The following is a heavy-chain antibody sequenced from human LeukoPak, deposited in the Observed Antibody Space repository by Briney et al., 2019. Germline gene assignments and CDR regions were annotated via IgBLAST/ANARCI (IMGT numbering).Heavy chain of an antibody. J-gene: IGHJ6*02. Sequence: GASVKVSCKASGYIFTSYGISWVRQAPGQGLEWMGWISANNGNTNYVQKLQGRVTMTTDTSTSTAYMELRSLRSDDTAVYYCARDATAMVPPQGGMDVWGQGTTVTVSS. CDR1: GYIFTSYG. CDR3: ARDATAMVPPQGGMDV. CDR2: ISANNGNT. V-gene: IGHV1-18*01. D-gene: IGHD5-18*01.